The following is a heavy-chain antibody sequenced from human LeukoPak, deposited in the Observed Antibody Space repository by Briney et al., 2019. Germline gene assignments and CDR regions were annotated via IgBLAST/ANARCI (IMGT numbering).Heavy chain of an antibody. Sequence: AGSLRLSCAASAFTFSNYGMHWVRQAQGKGREGVAFIRYDGENKYYPDSVKGRFTISRDNSKNLLYLQMNSLRAEDTAVYYCAKPVRSGCCTNYYYYEMDVGGEGTTLTVPS. CDR2: IRYDGENK. CDR3: AKPVRSGCCTNYYYYEMDV. CDR1: AFTFSNYG. J-gene: IGHJ6*04. V-gene: IGHV3-30*02. D-gene: IGHD3-22*01.